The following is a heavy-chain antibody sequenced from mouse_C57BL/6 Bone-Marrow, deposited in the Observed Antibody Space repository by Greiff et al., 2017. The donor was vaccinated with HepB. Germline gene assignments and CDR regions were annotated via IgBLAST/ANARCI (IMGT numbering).Heavy chain of an antibody. Sequence: VQLKESGGGLVQPGGSLKLSCAASGFTFSDYGMAWVRQAPRQGPEWVAFISNLAYSIYYADTVTGRVTISRENAKNTLYLEMISLMAEYTAMYYCARHDWLLVFAYWGQGTLVTVSA. J-gene: IGHJ3*01. CDR2: ISNLAYSI. V-gene: IGHV5-15*01. D-gene: IGHD2-3*01. CDR3: ARHDWLLVFAY. CDR1: GFTFSDYG.